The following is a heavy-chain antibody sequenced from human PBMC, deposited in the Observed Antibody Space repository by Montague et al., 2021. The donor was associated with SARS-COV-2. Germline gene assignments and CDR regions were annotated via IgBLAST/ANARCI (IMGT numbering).Heavy chain of an antibody. CDR3: ARKMDSSFDV. V-gene: IGHV6-1*01. CDR2: TYYRSKWYN. CDR1: GASLSSDSLS. J-gene: IGHJ3*01. Sequence: VSPGASLSSDSLSCHWIRQSPSRGLERLASTYYRSKWYNDSAPSVSGRATVKPDTSRNQFSLHLDSVTPEDTALYFCARKMDSSFDVWGKGTMVIVSS. D-gene: IGHD2-2*03.